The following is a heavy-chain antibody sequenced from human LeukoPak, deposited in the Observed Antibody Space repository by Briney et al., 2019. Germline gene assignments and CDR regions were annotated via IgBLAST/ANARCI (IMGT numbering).Heavy chain of an antibody. CDR3: ARARIDDAFDI. CDR1: GFTFSSHA. D-gene: IGHD1-26*01. J-gene: IGHJ3*02. Sequence: PGGSLRLSCAASGFTFSSHAMNWVRQAPGKGLEWVAVIWFDGTTKDYGDSVKGRFAISRDNSENKVYLQMNTLRVDDTAVYYCARARIDDAFDIWGQGTMVTVSS. CDR2: IWFDGTTK. V-gene: IGHV3-33*08.